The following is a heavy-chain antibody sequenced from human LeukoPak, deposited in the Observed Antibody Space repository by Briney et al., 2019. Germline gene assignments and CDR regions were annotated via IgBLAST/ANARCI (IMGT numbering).Heavy chain of an antibody. CDR1: GFTFSSYG. D-gene: IGHD3-22*01. J-gene: IGHJ4*02. Sequence: GGSLRLSCAASGFTFSSYGTHWVRQAPGKGLEWVAFISYDGSNKYYADSMKGRFTISRDNSKNTLYLQMNSLRAEDTAVYYCAKGPQYYFDSSGEVDYWGQGTLVTVSS. V-gene: IGHV3-30*02. CDR2: ISYDGSNK. CDR3: AKGPQYYFDSSGEVDY.